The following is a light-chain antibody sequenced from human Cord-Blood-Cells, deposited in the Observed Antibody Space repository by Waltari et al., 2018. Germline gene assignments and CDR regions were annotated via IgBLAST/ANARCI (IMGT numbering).Light chain of an antibody. Sequence: NFMLTQPHSVSESPGKTVTISCTRSSGSIASNYVQCYQQPPGSAPTTVIYEDNQRPSGVPDRFSGSIDSSSNSASLTISGLKTEDEADYYCQSYDSSNQVFGGGTKLTVL. CDR2: EDN. V-gene: IGLV6-57*03. CDR1: SGSIASNY. J-gene: IGLJ3*02. CDR3: QSYDSSNQV.